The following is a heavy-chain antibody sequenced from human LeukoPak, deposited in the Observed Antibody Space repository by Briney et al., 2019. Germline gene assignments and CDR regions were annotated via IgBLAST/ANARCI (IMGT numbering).Heavy chain of an antibody. CDR2: IYTSGST. V-gene: IGHV4-4*07. D-gene: IGHD5-12*01. CDR3: AREYGADSGYDWDFDY. J-gene: IGHJ4*02. CDR1: GGSISSYY. Sequence: KPSETLSLTCTVSGGSISSYYWSWIRQPAGKGLEWIGRIYTSGSTNYNPSLKSRVTMSVDTSKDQFSLKLSSVTAADTAVYYCAREYGADSGYDWDFDYWGQGTLVTVSS.